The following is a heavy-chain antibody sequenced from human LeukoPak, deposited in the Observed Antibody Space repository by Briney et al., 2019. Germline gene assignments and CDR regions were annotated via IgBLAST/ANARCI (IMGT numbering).Heavy chain of an antibody. CDR1: GGSISSYY. Sequence: SETLSLTCTVSGGSISSYYWSWIRQPAGKGLEWIGRIYASGSTNYNPSLKSRVTMSVDTSKNQFSLKLSSVTAADTAVYYCARDVPHQLHGGWFDPWGQGTLVTVSS. V-gene: IGHV4-4*07. CDR2: IYASGST. D-gene: IGHD2-2*01. J-gene: IGHJ5*02. CDR3: ARDVPHQLHGGWFDP.